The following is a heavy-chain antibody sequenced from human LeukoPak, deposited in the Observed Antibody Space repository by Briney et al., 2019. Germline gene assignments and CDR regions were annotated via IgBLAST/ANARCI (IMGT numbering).Heavy chain of an antibody. CDR2: INQDGSQI. J-gene: IGHJ6*02. CDR1: GFTFSNAW. Sequence: GGSLRLSCAASGFTFSNAWMSWVRQPPGKGLEWVANINQDGSQIHNVDSVKGRFTISRDNAKNSLYLQMNSLRAEDTAVYYCLREMDVWGQGTTVTVSS. CDR3: LREMDV. V-gene: IGHV3-7*01.